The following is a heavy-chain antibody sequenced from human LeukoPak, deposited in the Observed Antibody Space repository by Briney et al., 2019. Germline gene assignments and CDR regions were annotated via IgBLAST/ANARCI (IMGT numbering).Heavy chain of an antibody. CDR1: GFTFHDYG. D-gene: IGHD3-10*01. J-gene: IGHJ4*02. Sequence: TGGSLRLSCAASGFTFHDYGMTWVRQAPGEGLEWVSNINWNGDSTRYADSVKGRFTISRDNAKNSLYLQMNSLRAEDTALYYCASGGSGSYSDYWGQGTLVTVSS. V-gene: IGHV3-20*04. CDR2: INWNGDST. CDR3: ASGGSGSYSDY.